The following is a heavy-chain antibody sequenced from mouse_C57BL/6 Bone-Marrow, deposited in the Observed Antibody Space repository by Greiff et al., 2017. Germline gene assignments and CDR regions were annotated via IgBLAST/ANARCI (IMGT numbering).Heavy chain of an antibody. CDR1: GYTFTSYW. J-gene: IGHJ2*01. CDR3: ARFAITTVVATRDY. Sequence: QVQLQQSGAELVKPGASVKMSCKASGYTFTSYWITWVKQRPGQGLEWIGDIYPGSGSTNYNEKFKSKATLTVDTSSSTAYMQLSSLTSEDSAVYYCARFAITTVVATRDYWGQGTTLTVSS. CDR2: IYPGSGST. V-gene: IGHV1-55*01. D-gene: IGHD1-1*01.